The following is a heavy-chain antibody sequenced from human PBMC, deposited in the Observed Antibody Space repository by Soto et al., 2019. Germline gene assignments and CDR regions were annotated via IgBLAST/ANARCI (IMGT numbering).Heavy chain of an antibody. Sequence: SETLCLTCAVSGGSISSSNWWGWVRQPPGKGLEWIGEIYHSGSTNYNPSLKSRVTISVDKSKNQFSLKLSSVTAADTAVYYCAREGLGAVAGKGKENTYGMDVWGQGTTVT. V-gene: IGHV4-4*02. J-gene: IGHJ6*02. CDR2: IYHSGST. D-gene: IGHD6-19*01. CDR1: GGSISSSNW. CDR3: AREGLGAVAGKGKENTYGMDV.